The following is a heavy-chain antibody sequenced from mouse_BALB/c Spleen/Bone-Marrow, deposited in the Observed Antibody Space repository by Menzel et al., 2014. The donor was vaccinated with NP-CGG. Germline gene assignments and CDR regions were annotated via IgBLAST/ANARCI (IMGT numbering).Heavy chain of an antibody. Sequence: VQLQQSGAELVKPGASVKLSCTATGFNIKDTYMNWVKQRPEQGLEWIGRIEPANGNTKYDPKFQGKATITTDTSSNTAYLQLSSLTSEDTAVYYCARFLFVFFVFAYWGQGTLVTVSA. V-gene: IGHV14-3*02. CDR2: IEPANGNT. J-gene: IGHJ3*01. CDR3: ARFLFVFFVFAY. CDR1: GFNIKDTY.